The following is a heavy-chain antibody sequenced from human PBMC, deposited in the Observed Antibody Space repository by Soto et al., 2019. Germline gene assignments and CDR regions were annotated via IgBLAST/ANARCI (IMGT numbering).Heavy chain of an antibody. CDR2: IYYSGST. CDR1: GGSVSSGSYY. Sequence: SQTLSLTCTVCGGSVSSGSYYWSWIRQPPGKGLEWIGYIYYSGSTNYGPSLKSRVTLSVETSKNQFSLKLSSVTAADTAVYYCARLYSSSFSWFDPWRQGTLVTVPS. D-gene: IGHD6-13*01. J-gene: IGHJ5*02. CDR3: ARLYSSSFSWFDP. V-gene: IGHV4-61*01.